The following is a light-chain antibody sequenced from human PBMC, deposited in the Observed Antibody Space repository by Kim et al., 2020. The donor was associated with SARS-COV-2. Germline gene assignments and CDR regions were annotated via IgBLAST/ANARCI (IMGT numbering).Light chain of an antibody. CDR2: DVS. V-gene: IGKV3-20*01. Sequence: FSPGEHTPLSCRASQTVSSNYFAWYQQKPGQPPRLLIYDVSSRAAGIPDRLSGSGSGTDFTLTISPLEPEDFAVYCCQQYGNSPPTFGQGTKLEI. CDR3: QQYGNSPPT. J-gene: IGKJ2*01. CDR1: QTVSSNY.